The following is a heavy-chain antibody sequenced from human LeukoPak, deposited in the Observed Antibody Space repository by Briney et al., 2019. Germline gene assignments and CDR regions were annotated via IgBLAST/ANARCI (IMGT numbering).Heavy chain of an antibody. Sequence: SETLSLTCTVSGGSFSSGSYSWGWIRQPPGKGLEWIGSISYSGSRVTISVDTSKNQFSLKLSSVTAADTAVYYCARLKYESSGYFRDYWGQGTLVTVSS. V-gene: IGHV4-39*01. D-gene: IGHD3-22*01. CDR2: ISYSG. J-gene: IGHJ4*02. CDR1: GGSFSSGSYS. CDR3: ARLKYESSGYFRDY.